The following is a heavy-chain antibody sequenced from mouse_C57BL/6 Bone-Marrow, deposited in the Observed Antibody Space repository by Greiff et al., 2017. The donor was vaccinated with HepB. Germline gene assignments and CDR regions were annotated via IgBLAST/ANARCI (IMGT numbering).Heavy chain of an antibody. D-gene: IGHD3-3*01. CDR3: ARQGRYYAMDY. Sequence: QVQLKQSGPELVKPGASVKISCKASGYAFSSSWMNWVKQRPGKGLEWIGRIYPGDGDTNYNGKFKGKATLTADKSSSTAYMQLSSRTSEDSAVYFCARQGRYYAMDYWGQGTSVTVSS. CDR1: GYAFSSSW. J-gene: IGHJ4*01. CDR2: IYPGDGDT. V-gene: IGHV1-82*01.